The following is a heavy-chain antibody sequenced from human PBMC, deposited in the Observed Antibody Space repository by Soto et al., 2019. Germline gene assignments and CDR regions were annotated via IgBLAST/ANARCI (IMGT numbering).Heavy chain of an antibody. D-gene: IGHD6-6*01. J-gene: IGHJ6*02. CDR3: ARDSSSSDYYYYYGMDV. CDR1: GDSVSSNSAA. Sequence: QTLSLTCAISGDSVSSNSAAWNWIRQSPSRGLEWLGRTYYRSKWYNDYAVSVKSRITINPDTSKNQFSLQLNSVTPEDTAVYYCARDSSSSDYYYYYGMDVWGQGTTVTVSS. CDR2: TYYRSKWYN. V-gene: IGHV6-1*01.